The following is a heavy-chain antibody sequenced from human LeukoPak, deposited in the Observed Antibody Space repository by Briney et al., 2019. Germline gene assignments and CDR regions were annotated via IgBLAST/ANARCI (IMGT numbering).Heavy chain of an antibody. J-gene: IGHJ4*02. V-gene: IGHV3-21*01. D-gene: IGHD6-19*01. Sequence: GGSLRLSCAASGFTFSSYSMNWVRQAPGKGLEWVSSISSSSSYIYYADSVKGRFTISRDNAKNSLYLQMNSLRAEDTAVYYYARYEYSSAYFDYWGQGTLVTVSS. CDR3: ARYEYSSAYFDY. CDR1: GFTFSSYS. CDR2: ISSSSSYI.